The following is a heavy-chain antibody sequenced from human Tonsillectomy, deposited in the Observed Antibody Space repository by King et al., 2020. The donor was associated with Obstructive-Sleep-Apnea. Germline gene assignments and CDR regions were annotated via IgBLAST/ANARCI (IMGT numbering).Heavy chain of an antibody. D-gene: IGHD1-7*01. CDR3: PGVGETIYYYYGMDI. CDR1: GASVNSFY. CDR2: IYTSGST. V-gene: IGHV4-4*07. Sequence: VQLQESGPGLVEPSETLSLTCTVSGASVNSFYWSWIRQPAGEGLEWIGRIYTSGSTDYNPSLKSRVTMSVDTCTNQFSLKLTSVTAADTAVYYFPGVGETIYYYYGMDIWGQGTTVTVSS. J-gene: IGHJ6*02.